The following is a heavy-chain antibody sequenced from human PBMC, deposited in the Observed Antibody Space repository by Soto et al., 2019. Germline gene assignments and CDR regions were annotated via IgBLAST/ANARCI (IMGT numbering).Heavy chain of an antibody. J-gene: IGHJ6*02. V-gene: IGHV2-26*03. CDR1: GFSLTTGRMG. CDR2: FFSDVER. D-gene: IGHD6-6*01. CDR3: ARVNAAPSSHYYGLDA. Sequence: SGPTLVNPPETLTLTCNISGFSLTTGRMGVSWIRQAPGKALEWLANFFSDVERSYSPSLQRRLTLSSESSGTQVILSMTDMGPVDAATYFCARVNAAPSSHYYGLDAWGQGTTVTVSS.